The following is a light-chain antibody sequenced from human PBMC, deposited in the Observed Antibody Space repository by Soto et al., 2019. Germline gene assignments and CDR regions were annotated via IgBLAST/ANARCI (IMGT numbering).Light chain of an antibody. V-gene: IGKV3-20*01. CDR1: QSVNTN. J-gene: IGKJ4*01. CDR2: GAS. Sequence: TQSPANLSEYTGERATRSCRASQSVNTNLSWYQQKPGQAHRLLIYGASSRATGIPEKFSGSGSGTDFTLTISRLAPEDFAVYHCQHYSSSPLTFGGGTTA. CDR3: QHYSSSPLT.